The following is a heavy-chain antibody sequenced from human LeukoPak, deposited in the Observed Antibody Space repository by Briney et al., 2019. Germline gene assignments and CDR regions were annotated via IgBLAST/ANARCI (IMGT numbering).Heavy chain of an antibody. CDR1: GLTLSSYA. J-gene: IGHJ4*02. V-gene: IGHV3-30*04. CDR3: AATYCSRTSCEPFHY. Sequence: GRSLRLSCAASGLTLSSYAMHWVRQAPGKGLEWVAVISYDGSDKYYADSVKGRFTISRDNSKKTLYVQVNSLRTEDTAVYYCAATYCSRTSCEPFHYWGQGTLVTVSS. CDR2: ISYDGSDK. D-gene: IGHD2-2*01.